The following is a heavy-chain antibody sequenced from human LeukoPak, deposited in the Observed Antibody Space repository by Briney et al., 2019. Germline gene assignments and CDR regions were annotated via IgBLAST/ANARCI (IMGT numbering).Heavy chain of an antibody. CDR2: IYYSGST. CDR3: ARDTADAFDI. J-gene: IGHJ3*02. Sequence: SETLSLTCTVSGVSISSGGYYWSWIRQHPGKGLEWIGYIYYSGSTYYNPSLKSRVTISVDTSKNQFSLKLSSVTAADTAVYYCARDTADAFDIWGQGTMVAVSS. V-gene: IGHV4-31*03. D-gene: IGHD4-17*01. CDR1: GVSISSGGYY.